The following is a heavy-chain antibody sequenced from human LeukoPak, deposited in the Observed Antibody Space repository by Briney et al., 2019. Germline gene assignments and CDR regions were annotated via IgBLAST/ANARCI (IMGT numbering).Heavy chain of an antibody. CDR3: TRGGAVARTYGPDYNYYSAMDV. CDR1: GGSISSYY. D-gene: IGHD6-19*01. CDR2: IYYSGRT. V-gene: IGHV4-59*01. J-gene: IGHJ6*02. Sequence: PSETLSLTCSVSGGSISSYYWSWIRQPPGKGLEWIGYIYYSGRTNHKPSLKSRVTISVDTSKNQFSLKLNSVTAADTAVYYCTRGGAVARTYGPDYNYYSAMDVWGQGTTVTVSS.